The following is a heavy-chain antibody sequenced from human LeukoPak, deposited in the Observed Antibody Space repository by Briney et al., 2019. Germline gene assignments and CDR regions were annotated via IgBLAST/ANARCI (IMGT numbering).Heavy chain of an antibody. Sequence: SETLFLTCTVSGGSISSYYWSWIRQPPWKGLEWIGYIYYSGSTNYNPSLKSRVTISVDTSKNQFSLKLSSVTAADTAVYYCARGKVGAKTNWFDPWGQGTLVTVSS. V-gene: IGHV4-59*01. CDR3: ARGKVGAKTNWFDP. CDR2: IYYSGST. D-gene: IGHD1-26*01. CDR1: GGSISSYY. J-gene: IGHJ5*02.